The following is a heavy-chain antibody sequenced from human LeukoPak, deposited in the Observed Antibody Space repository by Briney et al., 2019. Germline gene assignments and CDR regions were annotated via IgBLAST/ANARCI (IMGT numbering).Heavy chain of an antibody. V-gene: IGHV3-21*01. CDR1: GFTFSSYS. J-gene: IGHJ4*02. CDR3: ARLGSSSPFDY. D-gene: IGHD6-6*01. CDR2: VSSSSYI. Sequence: GGSLRLSCAASGFTFSSYSMNWVRQAPGKGLEWVSSVSSSSYIYYADSVKGRFTISRDNAKNSLYLQMNSLRAEDTAVYYCARLGSSSPFDYWGQGTLVTVSS.